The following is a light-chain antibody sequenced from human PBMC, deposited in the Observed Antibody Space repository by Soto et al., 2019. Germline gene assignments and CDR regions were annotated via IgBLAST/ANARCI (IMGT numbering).Light chain of an antibody. CDR1: QSVSNNY. Sequence: ESVLTQSPCTLSLSPGERATLSCRASQSVSNNYLAWYQQKPGQAPRLLIYGASSRATDIPDRFSGSGSGTDFTLTISRLEPEDSAVYYCQQYGTSPTFGGGTKVDIK. CDR2: GAS. J-gene: IGKJ4*01. CDR3: QQYGTSPT. V-gene: IGKV3-20*01.